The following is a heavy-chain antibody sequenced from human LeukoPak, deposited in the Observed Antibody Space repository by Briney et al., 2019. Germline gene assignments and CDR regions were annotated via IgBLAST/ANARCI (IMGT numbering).Heavy chain of an antibody. CDR2: IYTSGST. D-gene: IGHD3-10*01. V-gene: IGHV4-61*02. CDR3: ARRAIFTMVRGVPNWFDP. Sequence: SETLSLTCIVSGGSISSGSYYWSWIRQPAGKGLEWIGRIYTSGSTNYNPSLKSRVTISVDTSKKQFSLKLSSVTAADTAVYYCARRAIFTMVRGVPNWFDPWGQGTLVTVSS. CDR1: GGSISSGSYY. J-gene: IGHJ5*02.